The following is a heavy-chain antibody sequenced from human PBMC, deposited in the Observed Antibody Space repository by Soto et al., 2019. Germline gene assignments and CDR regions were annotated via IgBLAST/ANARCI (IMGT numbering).Heavy chain of an antibody. CDR1: GGSISSGGYY. CDR3: ARCSSIAGLYYGMDV. D-gene: IGHD6-6*01. V-gene: IGHV4-31*03. J-gene: IGHJ6*02. CDR2: NYYSGIT. Sequence: QVQLQESGPGLVKPSQTLSLTCTVSGGSISSGGYYWTWIRQPPGKGLEWIGYNYYSGITYYNPSFNNRFTISLVTSKIQFSLKLSSVTAAYTAVAYWARCSSIAGLYYGMDVWGQGTTVTVSS.